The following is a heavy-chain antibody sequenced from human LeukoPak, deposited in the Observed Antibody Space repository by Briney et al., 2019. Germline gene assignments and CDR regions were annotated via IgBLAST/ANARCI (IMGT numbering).Heavy chain of an antibody. Sequence: SVKVSCKASGGTFSSYANSWVRQAPGQGLEWMGGIIPIFGTANYAQKFQGRVTITADESTSTAYMELSSLRSEDTAVYYCARECDYYGSGSYCWFDPWGQGTLVTVSS. CDR1: GGTFSSYA. CDR2: IIPIFGTA. J-gene: IGHJ5*02. V-gene: IGHV1-69*13. CDR3: ARECDYYGSGSYCWFDP. D-gene: IGHD3-10*01.